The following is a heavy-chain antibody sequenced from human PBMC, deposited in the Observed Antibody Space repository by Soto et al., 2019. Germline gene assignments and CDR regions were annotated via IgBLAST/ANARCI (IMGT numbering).Heavy chain of an antibody. Sequence: QVPLVQSGAEVKKPGSSVKVSCKASGGTFGSYAISWVRQAPGQGLEWMGGIIPIPGTANYAQKFQGRVTIAADESTSTADMELSSLRSEDTAVYYCARSQGSSTSLEIYYYYYYGMDVWGQGTTVTVSS. D-gene: IGHD2-2*01. J-gene: IGHJ6*02. CDR1: GGTFGSYA. CDR2: IIPIPGTA. CDR3: ARSQGSSTSLEIYYYYYYGMDV. V-gene: IGHV1-69*01.